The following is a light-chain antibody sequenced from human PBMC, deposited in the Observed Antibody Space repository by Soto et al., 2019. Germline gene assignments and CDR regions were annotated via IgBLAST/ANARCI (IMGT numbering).Light chain of an antibody. CDR3: QQYFDVPFT. V-gene: IGKV4-1*01. Sequence: DIALTHSPEYLAGSMGERATINYKSSQMVLYSSNNKNYLAWYQQKPGQPPKLLIYWASTRESGVPERFSGSGSGTDFTLTISSLEAEDVAFYWCQQYFDVPFTFGGGTKVDIK. J-gene: IGKJ4*01. CDR2: WAS. CDR1: QMVLYSSNNKNY.